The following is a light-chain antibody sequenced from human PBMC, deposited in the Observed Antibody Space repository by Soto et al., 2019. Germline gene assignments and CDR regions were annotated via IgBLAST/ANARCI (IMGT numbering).Light chain of an antibody. CDR2: WAS. CDR1: QSVLYSSNNKNY. CDR3: QQYFTSPQT. V-gene: IGKV4-1*01. Sequence: DIVMTQSPDSLAVSLGERAPINCKSSQSVLYSSNNKNYLAWYQQKPGQPPKLLIYWASTRESGVPDRFSGSGSGTDFTLSISTLQAEDVAVYHCQQYFTSPQTFGQGTKVEIK. J-gene: IGKJ1*01.